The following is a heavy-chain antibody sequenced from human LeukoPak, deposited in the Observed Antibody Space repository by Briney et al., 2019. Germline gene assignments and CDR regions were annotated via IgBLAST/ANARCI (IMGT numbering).Heavy chain of an antibody. V-gene: IGHV4-31*03. D-gene: IGHD3-22*01. CDR3: ARAAAYYDSSGYPY. J-gene: IGHJ4*02. Sequence: SETLSLTCTASGGSISSGGYYWSWIRQHPGKGLEWIGYIYYSGSTYYNPSLKSRVTISVDTSKNQFSLKLSSVTAADTAVYYCARAAAYYDSSGYPYWGQGTLVTVSS. CDR2: IYYSGST. CDR1: GGSISSGGYY.